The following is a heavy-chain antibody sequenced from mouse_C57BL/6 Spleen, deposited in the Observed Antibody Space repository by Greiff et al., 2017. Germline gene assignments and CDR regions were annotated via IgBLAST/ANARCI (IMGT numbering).Heavy chain of an antibody. J-gene: IGHJ3*01. CDR2: ISSGSSTI. CDR3: AEEDLAY. CDR1: GFTFSDYG. V-gene: IGHV5-17*01. Sequence: EVKVVESGGGLVKPGGSLKLSCAASGFTFSDYGMHWVRQAPEKGLEWVAYISSGSSTIYYADTVKGRFTISRDNAKNTLFLQMTSLRSEDTAMYYCAEEDLAYWGQGTLVTVSA.